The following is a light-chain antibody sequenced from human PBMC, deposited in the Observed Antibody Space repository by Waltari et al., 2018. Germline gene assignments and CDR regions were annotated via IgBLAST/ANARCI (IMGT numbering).Light chain of an antibody. CDR2: DVN. CDR1: NNNIGSFKS. CDR3: SSYGGTNTFL. J-gene: IGLJ2*01. Sequence: QASLTQPPSVSGSPGDSVPNTCIGTNNNIGSFKSFPWYQQFPGEAPKLIIYDVNTRPAGVSDRFYGSKSANTAALTISGLQPEDEADYHCSSYGGTNTFLFGGGTRLTVL. V-gene: IGLV2-11*01.